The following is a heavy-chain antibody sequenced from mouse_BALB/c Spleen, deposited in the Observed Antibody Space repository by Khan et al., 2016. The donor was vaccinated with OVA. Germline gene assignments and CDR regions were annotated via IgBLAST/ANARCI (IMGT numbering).Heavy chain of an antibody. CDR2: IRKKASGYTT. V-gene: IGHV7-3*02. CDR1: GFTFSDYY. J-gene: IGHJ3*01. CDR3: ARVDYGYGFAY. Sequence: EVELVESGGGLVEPGGSLRLSCATSGFTFSDYYMSWVRQPPGKALQWLGFIRKKASGYTTEYSASVKGRFTISRDNSQSILYLQMNSLRAEDSATYDSARVDYGYGFAYWGQGTLVTVSA. D-gene: IGHD1-2*01.